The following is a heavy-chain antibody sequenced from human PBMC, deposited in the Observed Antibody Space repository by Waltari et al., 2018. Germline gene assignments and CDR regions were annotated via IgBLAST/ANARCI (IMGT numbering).Heavy chain of an antibody. V-gene: IGHV1-18*04. J-gene: IGHJ4*02. Sequence: QVQLVQSGAEVKKPGASVKVSCKASGYTFTSYGISWVRQAPGQGLEWMGWISASNGNTNYAQKLQGRVTMTTDTSTSTAYMELRSLRSDDTAVYYCARDNWIIAGTLKDTVRWYYFDYWGQGTLVTVSS. D-gene: IGHD1-1*01. CDR3: ARDNWIIAGTLKDTVRWYYFDY. CDR2: ISASNGNT. CDR1: GYTFTSYG.